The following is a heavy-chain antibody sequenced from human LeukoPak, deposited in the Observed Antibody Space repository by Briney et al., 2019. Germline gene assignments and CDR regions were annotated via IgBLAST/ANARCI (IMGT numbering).Heavy chain of an antibody. D-gene: IGHD5-12*01. CDR2: INPRGGST. CDR1: GYTFTSYY. V-gene: IGHV1-46*01. CDR3: ARDSGFDSGYDPVYYFDY. Sequence: ASVMVSCKASGYTFTSYYMHWVRQAPGQGLEWMGIINPRGGSTSYAQKLQGRVTMSRHTSTSTVYMELSSLRSEDTAVYYCARDSGFDSGYDPVYYFDYWGQGTLVTVSS. J-gene: IGHJ4*02.